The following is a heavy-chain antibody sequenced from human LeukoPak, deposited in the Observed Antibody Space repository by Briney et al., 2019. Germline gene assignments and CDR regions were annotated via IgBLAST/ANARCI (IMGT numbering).Heavy chain of an antibody. J-gene: IGHJ4*02. CDR1: GFTFSSYS. Sequence: GGSLRLSCAASGFTFSSYSMNWVRQAPGKGLEWVSDIGSTTSTIYYADAVKGRFTISRDNAKNYLYLQMNRLRAEDTAVYYCARDLVVVTGISDYWGQGTMVTVSS. CDR2: IGSTTSTI. CDR3: ARDLVVVTGISDY. V-gene: IGHV3-48*01. D-gene: IGHD2-21*02.